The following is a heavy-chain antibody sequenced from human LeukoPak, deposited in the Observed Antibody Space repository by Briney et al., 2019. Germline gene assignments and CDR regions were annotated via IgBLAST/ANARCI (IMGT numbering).Heavy chain of an antibody. Sequence: GGSLRLSCAASGFTFSSYDMHWVRQATGKGLEWVSAIGTAGDTYYPGSVKGRFTISRENAKNSLYLQMNSLRAGDTAVYYCARGRGSSSWYNWFDPWGQGTLVTVSS. J-gene: IGHJ5*02. D-gene: IGHD6-13*01. CDR2: IGTAGDT. CDR1: GFTFSSYD. V-gene: IGHV3-13*01. CDR3: ARGRGSSSWYNWFDP.